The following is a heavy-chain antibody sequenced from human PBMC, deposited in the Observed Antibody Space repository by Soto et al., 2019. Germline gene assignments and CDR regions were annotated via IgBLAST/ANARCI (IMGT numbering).Heavy chain of an antibody. CDR2: IIPIFGTA. CDR3: ARVRRGYCISTSCYGPWVYYYYGMDV. D-gene: IGHD2-2*01. Sequence: SVKVSCKASGGTFSSYAISWVRQAPGQGLEWMGGIIPIFGTANYAQKFQGRVTITADESTSTAYMELSSLRSEDTAVYYCARVRRGYCISTSCYGPWVYYYYGMDVWGQGTTVTVS. J-gene: IGHJ6*02. V-gene: IGHV1-69*13. CDR1: GGTFSSYA.